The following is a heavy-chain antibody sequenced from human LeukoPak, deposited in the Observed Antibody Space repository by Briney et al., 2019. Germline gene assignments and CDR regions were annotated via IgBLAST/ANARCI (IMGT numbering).Heavy chain of an antibody. Sequence: GASVTVSCKASGYTFNSYDINWVRQATGQGLEWMGWMNPNCGRTGYAQKVQGRVTMTRHTSISTAYSELSSLRSEETAVYYCTRREAMVRGVINPIGAFDILGQGKLVTASS. CDR1: GYTFNSYD. CDR3: TRREAMVRGVINPIGAFDI. J-gene: IGHJ3*02. V-gene: IGHV1-8*01. CDR2: MNPNCGRT. D-gene: IGHD3-10*01.